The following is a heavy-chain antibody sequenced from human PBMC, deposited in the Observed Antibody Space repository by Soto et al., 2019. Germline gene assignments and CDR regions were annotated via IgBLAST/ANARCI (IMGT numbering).Heavy chain of an antibody. D-gene: IGHD3-22*01. Sequence: GGSLRLSCAASGFTFSSYAIILFRHAPGKGLEWVSAIGGSGGSTYYADSVKGRFTISRDNSKNTLFLQMNSLRAEDTAVYYCAKDPYYYDTSEMDVWGQGTTVTVSS. CDR2: IGGSGGST. J-gene: IGHJ6*02. V-gene: IGHV3-23*01. CDR1: GFTFSSYA. CDR3: AKDPYYYDTSEMDV.